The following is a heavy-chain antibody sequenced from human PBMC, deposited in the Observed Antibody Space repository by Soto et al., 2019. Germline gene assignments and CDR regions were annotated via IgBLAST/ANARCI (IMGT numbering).Heavy chain of an antibody. CDR3: ARELAVPGYWYFDL. Sequence: EVQLVESGGGLVQPGGSLRLSCEASGFTFSGHDMHWVRQPTGGTLEWVSGIDTTGGTYYPGSVKGRFTISRENAKNSLYVQMNSLRVGDTAVYYCARELAVPGYWYFDLWGRGTLVTVSS. V-gene: IGHV3-13*04. J-gene: IGHJ2*01. D-gene: IGHD2-8*02. CDR1: GFTFSGHD. CDR2: IDTTGGT.